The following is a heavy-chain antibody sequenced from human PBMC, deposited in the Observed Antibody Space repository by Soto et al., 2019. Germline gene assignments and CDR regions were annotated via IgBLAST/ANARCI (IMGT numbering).Heavy chain of an antibody. CDR3: ARYYDFWSGYYTGQYFDY. CDR2: IYYSGST. D-gene: IGHD3-3*01. V-gene: IGHV4-39*01. CDR1: GGSISSSSYY. Sequence: QLQLQESGPGLVKPSETLSLTCTVSGGSISSSSYYWGWIRQPPGKGLEWIGSIYYSGSTYYNPSLKIRVTISVDTSKNQFSLKLSSVTAADTAVYYCARYYDFWSGYYTGQYFDYWGQGTLVTVSS. J-gene: IGHJ4*02.